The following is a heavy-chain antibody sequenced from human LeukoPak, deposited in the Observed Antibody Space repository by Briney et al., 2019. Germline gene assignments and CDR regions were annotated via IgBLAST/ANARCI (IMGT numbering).Heavy chain of an antibody. CDR3: ARSLRGSGWYIDY. D-gene: IGHD6-25*01. Sequence: GESLKISCKGSGYSFTSYWIGWVRPMPGKGLEWMGIIYPGDSDTRYSPSFQGQVTISADKSITTAYVQWSSLKASDTAIYYCARSLRGSGWYIDYWGQGTLVTVSS. J-gene: IGHJ4*02. V-gene: IGHV5-51*01. CDR2: IYPGDSDT. CDR1: GYSFTSYW.